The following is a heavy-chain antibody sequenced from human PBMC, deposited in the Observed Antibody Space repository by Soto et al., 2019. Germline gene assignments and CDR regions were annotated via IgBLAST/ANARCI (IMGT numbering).Heavy chain of an antibody. CDR1: GFTFSSYG. Sequence: QVQLVESGGGVVQPGRSLRLSCAASGFTFSSYGMHWVRQAPGKGLEWVAVISYDGSNKYYADSVKGRFTISRDDSKTTLYLQMNSLRPEDTAVYYCAKPKDTVTTRPLDYWGRGTLVTVSS. CDR3: AKPKDTVTTRPLDY. J-gene: IGHJ4*02. V-gene: IGHV3-30*18. CDR2: ISYDGSNK. D-gene: IGHD4-17*01.